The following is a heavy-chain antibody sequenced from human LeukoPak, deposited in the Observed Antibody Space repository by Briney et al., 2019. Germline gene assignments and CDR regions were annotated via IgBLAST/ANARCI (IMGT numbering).Heavy chain of an antibody. J-gene: IGHJ4*02. CDR1: GYTFTSYY. CDR3: AREGSGYDPFYYFDY. D-gene: IGHD5-12*01. V-gene: IGHV1-46*01. CDR2: INPSGGST. Sequence: ASVKVSCKASGYTFTSYYMHWVRQAPGQGLEWMGIINPSGGSTSYAQKFQGRVTMTRDTSISTAYMELSRLRSDDAAVYYCAREGSGYDPFYYFDYWGQGTLVTVSS.